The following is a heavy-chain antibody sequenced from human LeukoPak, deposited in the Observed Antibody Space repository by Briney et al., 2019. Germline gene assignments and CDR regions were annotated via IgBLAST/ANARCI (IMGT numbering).Heavy chain of an antibody. J-gene: IGHJ4*02. D-gene: IGHD6-13*01. CDR3: ARDSGSWPENLFDY. CDR1: GFTFSSYG. V-gene: IGHV3-33*01. Sequence: GGSLRLSCAAYGFTFSSYGMHWVRQAPGKGLEWVAVIWDDGSNKYYADSVKGRFTISRDNSKSTLYLQLNSLRAEDTAVYYCARDSGSWPENLFDYWGQGTLVTVSS. CDR2: IWDDGSNK.